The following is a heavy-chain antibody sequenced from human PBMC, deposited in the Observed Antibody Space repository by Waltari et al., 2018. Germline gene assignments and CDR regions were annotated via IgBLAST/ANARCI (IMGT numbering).Heavy chain of an antibody. CDR3: ARGRITIGP. J-gene: IGHJ4*02. Sequence: EVQLVESGGGLVQPGGSLRLSCAASGFSLTGYWMSWVRPGPGKGLEGVANIKQDGSETNYVDSVKGRFTISRDNAKNSLYLQMNSLRAEDTAVYYCARGRITIGPWGQGSLVTVSS. V-gene: IGHV3-7*01. CDR1: GFSLTGYW. CDR2: IKQDGSET. D-gene: IGHD3-10*01.